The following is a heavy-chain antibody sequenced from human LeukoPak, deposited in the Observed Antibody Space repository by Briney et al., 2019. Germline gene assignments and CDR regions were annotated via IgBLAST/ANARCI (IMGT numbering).Heavy chain of an antibody. D-gene: IGHD3-10*01. CDR2: ISYDGSNK. Sequence: GGSLRLSCAASGFTFSSYAMHWVRQAPGKGMEWVAVISYDGSNKYYADSVKGRLTISRDNSKNTLYLQMNSLRAEDTAVYYCARDPYGSLYYYYYGMDVWGQGTTVTVSS. CDR1: GFTFSSYA. V-gene: IGHV3-30*04. J-gene: IGHJ6*02. CDR3: ARDPYGSLYYYYYGMDV.